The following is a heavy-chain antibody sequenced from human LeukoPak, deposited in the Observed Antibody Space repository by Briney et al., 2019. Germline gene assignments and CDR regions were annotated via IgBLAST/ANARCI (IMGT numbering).Heavy chain of an antibody. CDR3: ARDLWVRGVIVDYYYYGMDV. J-gene: IGHJ6*02. D-gene: IGHD3-10*01. V-gene: IGHV3-66*01. Sequence: GGSLRLSCAASGFTVSSNYMSWVRQAPGKGLEWVSVIYSGGSTYYADSVKGRFTISRDNSKNTLYLQMNSLRAEDTAVYYCARDLWVRGVIVDYYYYGMDVWGQGTTVTVSS. CDR1: GFTVSSNY. CDR2: IYSGGST.